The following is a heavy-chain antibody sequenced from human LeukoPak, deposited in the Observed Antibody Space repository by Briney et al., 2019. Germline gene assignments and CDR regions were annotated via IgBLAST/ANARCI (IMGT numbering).Heavy chain of an antibody. V-gene: IGHV3-7*01. J-gene: IGHJ4*02. D-gene: IGHD1-26*01. CDR2: IKEDGSEK. CDR1: GFTLSRHW. CDR3: SRGGNSGSYYRNFDY. Sequence: GGSLRLSCVASGFTLSRHWMNWVRPPPGKGLEWVASIKEDGSEKNYVDSVKGRFTISRDNAKNSVDLQRDSLSAEDTAVYYGSRGGNSGSYYRNFDYWGQGTLVTVSS.